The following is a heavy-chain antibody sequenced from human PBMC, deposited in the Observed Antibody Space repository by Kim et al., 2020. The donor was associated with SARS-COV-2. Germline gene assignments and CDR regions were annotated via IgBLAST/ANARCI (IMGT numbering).Heavy chain of an antibody. J-gene: IGHJ3*01. CDR1: DVSNSDYK. Sequence: SETLSLTCPVSDVSNSDYKWNWLRQPPGKGLEWIGYVSYRGNTNYNPSLKIQVTISVDTSKNQFSLKLTSVTAADTAVYYCAREWSAFDVWGQGTMVTVSS. CDR2: VSYRGNT. V-gene: IGHV4-59*12. D-gene: IGHD2-8*01. CDR3: AREWSAFDV.